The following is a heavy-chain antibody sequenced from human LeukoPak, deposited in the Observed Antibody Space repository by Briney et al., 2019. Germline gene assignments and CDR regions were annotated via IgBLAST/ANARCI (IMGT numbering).Heavy chain of an antibody. V-gene: IGHV1-8*01. CDR1: GYTFTSYD. D-gene: IGHD3-3*01. J-gene: IGHJ5*02. CDR2: MNPNSGNT. CDR3: ARGPITIFGVVSRRNWFDP. Sequence: ASVKVSCKASGYTFTSYDINWVRQATGQGLEWMGWMNPNSGNTGYAQKFQGRVTMTRNNSISTAYMELSSLRSEDTAVYYCARGPITIFGVVSRRNWFDPWGQGTLVTVSS.